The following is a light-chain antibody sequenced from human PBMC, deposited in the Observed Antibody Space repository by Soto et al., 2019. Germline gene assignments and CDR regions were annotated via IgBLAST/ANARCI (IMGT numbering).Light chain of an antibody. Sequence: QSALTQPASVSGSPGQSITVSCTGTSSDVGAYNYVSWYQQHPGKAPKLMIYDVSNRPSGVSNRFSDSKSGNTAPLTISGLQAEDEADYYCTSFTTSSALHVFGTGTKLTVL. J-gene: IGLJ1*01. CDR2: DVS. CDR1: SSDVGAYNY. V-gene: IGLV2-14*01. CDR3: TSFTTSSALHV.